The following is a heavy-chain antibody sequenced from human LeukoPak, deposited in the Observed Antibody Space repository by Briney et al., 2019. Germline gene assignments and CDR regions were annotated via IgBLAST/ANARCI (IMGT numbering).Heavy chain of an antibody. J-gene: IGHJ4*02. CDR2: ISAYNGNT. V-gene: IGHV1-18*01. CDR1: GYTFTSYG. Sequence: ASVKVSCKASGYTFTSYGISWVRQAPGQGLEWMGWISAYNGNTNYAQKLQGRVTMTTDTSTSTAYMELRSLRSDDTAVYYCARARGYCSSTSCYPFDYWGQGTLATVSS. CDR3: ARARGYCSSTSCYPFDY. D-gene: IGHD2-2*01.